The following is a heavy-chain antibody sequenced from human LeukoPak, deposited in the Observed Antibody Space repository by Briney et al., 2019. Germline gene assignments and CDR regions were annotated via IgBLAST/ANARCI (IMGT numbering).Heavy chain of an antibody. CDR1: GFTFNTYC. CDR3: ARDVAYYYDSSGYYYDPPFDY. J-gene: IGHJ4*02. CDR2: INQDGSEK. V-gene: IGHV3-7*01. Sequence: GGSLRLSCAASGFTFNTYCMSWVRQAPGKGLEWVANINQDGSEKYYVDSVTGRFTISRDNAKNSLYLQMNSLRAEDTAVYYCARDVAYYYDSSGYYYDPPFDYWGQGTLVTVSS. D-gene: IGHD3-22*01.